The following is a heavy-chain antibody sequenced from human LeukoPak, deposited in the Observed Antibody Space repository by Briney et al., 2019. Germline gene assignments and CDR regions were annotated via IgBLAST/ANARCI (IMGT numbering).Heavy chain of an antibody. V-gene: IGHV3-23*01. Sequence: GGSLRLSCAASGFTFSSYAMSWVRQAPGKGLEWVSAISGSGGSTYYADSVKGRFTISRDNSKNTLYLQMNSLRAEDTAVYYCAKEIGRGLQLLTSVMDVWGQGTTVTVSS. D-gene: IGHD4-4*01. J-gene: IGHJ6*02. CDR1: GFTFSSYA. CDR3: AKEIGRGLQLLTSVMDV. CDR2: ISGSGGST.